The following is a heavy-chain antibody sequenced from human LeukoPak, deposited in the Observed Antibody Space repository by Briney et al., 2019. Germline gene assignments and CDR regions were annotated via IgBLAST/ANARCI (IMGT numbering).Heavy chain of an antibody. CDR2: IWYDGGNK. J-gene: IGHJ3*02. Sequence: GGSLRLSCAASGFTFSSYGMHWVRQAPGKGLEWVAVIWYDGGNKYYADSVKGRFTISRDNSKNTLYLQMNSLRAEDTAAYYCARDAGGGFGWELPTLAFDIWGQGTMVTISS. D-gene: IGHD1-26*01. CDR1: GFTFSSYG. CDR3: ARDAGGGFGWELPTLAFDI. V-gene: IGHV3-33*01.